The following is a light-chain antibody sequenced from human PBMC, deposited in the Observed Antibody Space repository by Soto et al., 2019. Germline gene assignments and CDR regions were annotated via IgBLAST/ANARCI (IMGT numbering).Light chain of an antibody. Sequence: DIQMTQSPSSLSASVGDRVTITCRASQSMSSYLNWYQQKPGKAPKLLIYAASSLQSGVPSRFSGSGSGTDFTLTISSLQPEDFSTYYCQQSYSTPHAVGPGTKVDIK. CDR2: AAS. CDR1: QSMSSY. V-gene: IGKV1-39*01. J-gene: IGKJ3*01. CDR3: QQSYSTPHA.